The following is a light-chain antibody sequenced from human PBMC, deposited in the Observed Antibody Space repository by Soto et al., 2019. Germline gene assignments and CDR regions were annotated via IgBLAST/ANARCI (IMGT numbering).Light chain of an antibody. CDR3: CSYAGSRTWV. CDR2: EVT. V-gene: IGLV2-23*02. J-gene: IGLJ3*02. Sequence: QSALTQPASVSGSPGQSITISCAGTSANLGSYNLVSWYQQHPGKAPKLIIYEVTKRPSGVSDRFSGSKSGNTASLTISGLQAEDEAHYYCCSYAGSRTWVFGGGTKL. CDR1: SANLGSYNL.